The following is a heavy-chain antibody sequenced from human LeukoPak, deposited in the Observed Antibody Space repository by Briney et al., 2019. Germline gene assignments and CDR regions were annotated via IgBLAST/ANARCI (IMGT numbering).Heavy chain of an antibody. CDR3: ARGPYYDYVWGSYRYNYYFDY. D-gene: IGHD3-16*02. J-gene: IGHJ4*02. CDR1: GGSISSGGYY. V-gene: IGHV4-31*03. CDR2: IYYSGST. Sequence: SETLSLTCTVSGGSISSGGYYWSWIRQHPGKGLEWIGYIYYSGSTYYNPSLKSRVTISVDTSRNQFSLKLSSVTAADTAVYYCARGPYYDYVWGSYRYNYYFDYWGQGTLVTVSS.